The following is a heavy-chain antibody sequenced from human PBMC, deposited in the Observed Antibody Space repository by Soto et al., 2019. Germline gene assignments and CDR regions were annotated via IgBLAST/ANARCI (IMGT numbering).Heavy chain of an antibody. V-gene: IGHV4-30-2*01. Sequence: QLQLQESGSGLVKPSQTLSLTCAVSGGSISSGGYSWSWIRQPPGKGLEWIGYIYHSGSTYYNPSPKSRVTISVDRSKNQFSLKLSSVTAADTAVYYCARVMGNYAAYFDYWGQGTLVTVSS. D-gene: IGHD1-7*01. CDR3: ARVMGNYAAYFDY. J-gene: IGHJ4*02. CDR2: IYHSGST. CDR1: GGSISSGGYS.